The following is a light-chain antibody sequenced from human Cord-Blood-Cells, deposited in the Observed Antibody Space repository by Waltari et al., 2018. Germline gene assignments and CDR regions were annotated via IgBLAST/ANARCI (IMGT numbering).Light chain of an antibody. CDR3: SSYTSSSTGV. CDR1: SSDVGGYNY. CDR2: DVS. V-gene: IGLV2-14*01. Sequence: QSALTQPASVSGSPGQSITISCTGTSSDVGGYNYVSWYQQHPGKAPKLMIYDVSKRPSGVSKRVSGSKSGNTASLTISGLQAEDEADYYCSSYTSSSTGVFGGGTKLTVL. J-gene: IGLJ3*02.